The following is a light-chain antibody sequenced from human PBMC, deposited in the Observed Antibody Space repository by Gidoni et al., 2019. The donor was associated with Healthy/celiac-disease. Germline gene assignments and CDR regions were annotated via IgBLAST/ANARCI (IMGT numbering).Light chain of an antibody. V-gene: IGKV3-20*01. CDR1: QSVSSSY. CDR2: GAS. J-gene: IGKJ2*01. CDR3: QQYGSSSYT. Sequence: EIVLTQPPGTLSLYPGERPTLSCRASQSVSSSYLAWYQQKPGQAPRLLIYGASSRATGIPDRFSGSGSGTDFTLTISRLEPEDFAVYYCQQYGSSSYTFGQGTKVEIK.